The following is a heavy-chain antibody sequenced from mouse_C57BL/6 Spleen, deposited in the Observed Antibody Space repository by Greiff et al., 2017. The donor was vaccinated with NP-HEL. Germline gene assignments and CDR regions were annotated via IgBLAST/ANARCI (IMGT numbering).Heavy chain of an antibody. J-gene: IGHJ3*01. Sequence: EVKLMESGAELVRPGASVKLSCTASGFNIKDDYMHWVKQRPEQGLEWIGWIDPENGDTEYAAKFQGKATITADTSSNTAYLQLSSLTSEDTAVYYCATGYYDYDGAYWGQGTLVTVSA. CDR3: ATGYYDYDGAY. CDR2: IDPENGDT. V-gene: IGHV14-4*01. D-gene: IGHD2-4*01. CDR1: GFNIKDDY.